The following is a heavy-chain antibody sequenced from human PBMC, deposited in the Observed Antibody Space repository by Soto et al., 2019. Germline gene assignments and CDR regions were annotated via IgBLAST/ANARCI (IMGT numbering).Heavy chain of an antibody. Sequence: GASVKVSCKASAYTFTSYGISWVRQAPGQGLEWMGWISAYNGNTNYAQKLQGRVTMTTDTSTSTAYMELRSLRSDDTAVYYCARVGSGSYKAVYYYGMDVWGQGTTVTVSS. CDR3: ARVGSGSYKAVYYYGMDV. J-gene: IGHJ6*02. CDR2: ISAYNGNT. CDR1: AYTFTSYG. D-gene: IGHD1-26*01. V-gene: IGHV1-18*01.